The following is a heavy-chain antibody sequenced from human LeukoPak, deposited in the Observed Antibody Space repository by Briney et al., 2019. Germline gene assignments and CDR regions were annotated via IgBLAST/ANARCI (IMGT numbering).Heavy chain of an antibody. V-gene: IGHV4-59*01. CDR2: IFYSGST. CDR3: ARGPTRYYFDC. CDR1: SGSISSYY. J-gene: IGHJ4*02. D-gene: IGHD4-17*01. Sequence: SETLSLTCTVSSGSISSYYWSWIRQPPGKGLEWIGYIFYSGSTNYNPSLKSRVTISVDTSKNQFSLGLSSVTAADTAVYYCARGPTRYYFDCWGQGTLVTDPS.